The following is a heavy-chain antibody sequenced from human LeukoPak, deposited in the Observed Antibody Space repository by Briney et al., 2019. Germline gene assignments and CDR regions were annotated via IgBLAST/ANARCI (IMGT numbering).Heavy chain of an antibody. CDR2: ISSSSSYI. V-gene: IGHV3-21*01. D-gene: IGHD4-17*01. CDR3: ARDSPYGDFFDY. J-gene: IGHJ4*02. CDR1: GFTFSSYS. Sequence: GGSLRLSCAASGFTFSSYSMNWVSQAGGKWLGCVSSISSSSSYIYYADSVKGRFTISRDNAKNSLYLQMNSLRAEDTAVYYCARDSPYGDFFDYWGQGTLVTVSS.